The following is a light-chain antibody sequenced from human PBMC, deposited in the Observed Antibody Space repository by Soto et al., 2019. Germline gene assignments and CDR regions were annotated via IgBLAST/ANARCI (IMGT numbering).Light chain of an antibody. CDR3: QQYNSLWT. CDR1: QSISSG. V-gene: IGKV1-5*01. J-gene: IGKJ1*01. Sequence: DSQMTQSPTTLSASIGNHIPVTGRASQSISSGVAWYQQKPGKAPKRLIYDASSLESGVPSRFSGSGSGTEFTLTISSLQPDDFATYYCQQYNSLWTFGQGTKVDI. CDR2: DAS.